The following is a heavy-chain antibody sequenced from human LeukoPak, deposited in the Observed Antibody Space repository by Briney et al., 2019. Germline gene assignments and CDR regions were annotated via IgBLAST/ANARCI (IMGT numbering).Heavy chain of an antibody. V-gene: IGHV3-23*01. D-gene: IGHD5-24*01. CDR3: AKGEMTTAAPFDY. CDR2: ISAGGGSA. J-gene: IGHJ4*02. CDR1: GFTFSPSA. Sequence: GGSLRLSCAASGFTFSPSAMSWVRQAPGKGLEWVSSISAGGGSAYYADSVKGRFTFSRDNSKNTLYLQMNSLRAEDTAVYYCAKGEMTTAAPFDYWGQGTLVTVSS.